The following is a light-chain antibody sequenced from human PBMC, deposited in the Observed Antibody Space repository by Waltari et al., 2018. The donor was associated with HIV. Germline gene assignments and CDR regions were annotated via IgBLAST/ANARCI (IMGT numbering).Light chain of an antibody. CDR1: QSVGDN. CDR2: GAS. J-gene: IGKJ2*01. Sequence: TQSPGTLFVSPGERATLSCRASQSVGDNLAWYQSKSGQAPRPLLYGASTRATGVPGKFSGDGSGTNFTLTIDSVQSTDSAIYYCQHYDIWPYTFGRGT. CDR3: QHYDIWPYT. V-gene: IGKV3-15*01.